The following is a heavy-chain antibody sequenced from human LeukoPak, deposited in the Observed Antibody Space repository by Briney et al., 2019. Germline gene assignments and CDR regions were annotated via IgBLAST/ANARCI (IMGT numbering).Heavy chain of an antibody. CDR1: GDSISSFY. J-gene: IGHJ4*02. CDR3: APPPISTGFDF. D-gene: IGHD1-14*01. Sequence: PSETLSLTCSVSGDSISSFYWNWIRQSPGKGLEWIGNIHYSGSSNYNPSLKSRVTISIDTSRKQFFLKLSSVTAADTAVYYCAPPPISTGFDFGGQEPLVPVSS. V-gene: IGHV4-59*08. CDR2: IHYSGSS.